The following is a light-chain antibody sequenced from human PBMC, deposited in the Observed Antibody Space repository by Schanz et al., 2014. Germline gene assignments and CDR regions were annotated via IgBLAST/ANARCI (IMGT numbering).Light chain of an antibody. CDR2: EVS. CDR1: SSDIGNYNL. CDR3: SSYTSSSPLV. Sequence: QSVLTQPASVSGSPGQSITISCTGTSSDIGNYNLVSWYQQHPGKAPKVMIYEVSKWPSGVSNRFSGSKSGNTASLTISGLQAEDEADYYCSSYTSSSPLVFGGGTKLTVL. J-gene: IGLJ2*01. V-gene: IGLV2-14*02.